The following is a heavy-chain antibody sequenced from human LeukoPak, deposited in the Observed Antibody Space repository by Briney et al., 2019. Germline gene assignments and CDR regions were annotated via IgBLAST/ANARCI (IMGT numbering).Heavy chain of an antibody. CDR3: ARDIGMVRGVIITNHFDY. CDR1: GFTFSNYA. V-gene: IGHV3-23*01. J-gene: IGHJ4*02. Sequence: PGGSLRLSCAASGFTFSNYAMSWVRQAPGKGLEWVSAISGSDSSTYYADSVKGRFTISRDNAKSSLYLQMNSLRAEDTAVYYCARDIGMVRGVIITNHFDYWGQGTPVTVSS. D-gene: IGHD3-10*01. CDR2: ISGSDSST.